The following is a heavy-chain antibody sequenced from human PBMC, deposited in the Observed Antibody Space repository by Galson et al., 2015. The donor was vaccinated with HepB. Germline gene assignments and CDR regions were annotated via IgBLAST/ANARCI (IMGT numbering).Heavy chain of an antibody. D-gene: IGHD2-8*01. CDR2: ISSSSSYI. CDR1: GFTFSSYS. CDR3: ARERYCTNGVCYTMEATDY. V-gene: IGHV3-21*01. J-gene: IGHJ4*02. Sequence: SLRLSCAASGFTFSSYSMNWVRQAPGKGLEWVSSISSSSSYIYYADSVKGRFTISRDNAKSSLYLQMNSLRAEDTAVYYCARERYCTNGVCYTMEATDYWGQGTLVTVSS.